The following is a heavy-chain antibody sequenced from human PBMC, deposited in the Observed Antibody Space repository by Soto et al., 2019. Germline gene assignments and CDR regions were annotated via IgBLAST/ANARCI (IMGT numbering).Heavy chain of an antibody. CDR3: VRGTGTTVSWFDP. J-gene: IGHJ5*02. CDR1: GGSFSGYY. Sequence: SETLSLTCAVYGGSFSGYYWSWIRQPPGKGLEWIGEINHSGSTNYNPSLKSRVTISVDTSKNQFSLKLSSVTAADTAVYYCVRGTGTTVSWFDPWGQGTLVTVSS. V-gene: IGHV4-34*01. D-gene: IGHD4-17*01. CDR2: INHSGST.